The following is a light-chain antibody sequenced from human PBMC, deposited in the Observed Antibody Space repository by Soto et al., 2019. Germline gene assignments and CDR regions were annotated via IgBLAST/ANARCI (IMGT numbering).Light chain of an antibody. V-gene: IGKV3D-7*01. Sequence: DIVLTPSPGTLSLSPGERATLSCRVSQSVSSSSLAWYQQKPGQAPRLLIYGASTRATGIPARFSGSGSGTEFTLTISSLQPEDSAAYYCLQDYNYPFTFGQGTKVDIK. CDR2: GAS. CDR3: LQDYNYPFT. CDR1: QSVSSSS. J-gene: IGKJ2*01.